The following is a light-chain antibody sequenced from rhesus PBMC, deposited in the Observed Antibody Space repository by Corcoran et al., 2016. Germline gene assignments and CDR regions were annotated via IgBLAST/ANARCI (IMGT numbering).Light chain of an antibody. CDR3: GSWDNSGNYI. CDR2: YGY. J-gene: IGLJ1*01. V-gene: IGLV3-34*01. Sequence: SYDLTQPPSVSVSPGQTARITCGGDNIGSNSVHWYQQKPPQAPVLVIYYGYERPSGIPGRFSGSWSGNTCSLTITGAQVEDEAVYYCGSWDNSGNYIFGAGTRLTVL. CDR1: NIGSNS.